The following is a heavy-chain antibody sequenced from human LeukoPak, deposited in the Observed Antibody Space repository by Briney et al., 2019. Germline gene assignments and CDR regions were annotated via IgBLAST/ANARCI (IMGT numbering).Heavy chain of an antibody. J-gene: IGHJ5*02. CDR3: ARAPGRGYYYDSSGYYYAPDNWFDP. D-gene: IGHD3-22*01. V-gene: IGHV4-4*07. Sequence: SETLSLTCTVSGGSISSYYWSWIRQPAGKGLEWIGRIYTSGSTNYNPSLKSRVTMSVDTSKNQVSLKLSSVTAADTAVYYCARAPGRGYYYDSSGYYYAPDNWFDPWGQGTLVTVSS. CDR2: IYTSGST. CDR1: GGSISSYY.